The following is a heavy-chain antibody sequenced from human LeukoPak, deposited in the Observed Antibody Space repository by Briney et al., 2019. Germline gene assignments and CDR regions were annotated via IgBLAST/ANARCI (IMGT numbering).Heavy chain of an antibody. CDR2: INPNSGGT. Sequence: ASVKVSCKASGYTFTSYAMNWVRQAPGQGLEWMGWINPNSGGTNYAQKFQGRVTMTRDTSISTAYMELSRLRSDDTAVYYCARVNPYDFWSGYCYYFDYWGQGTLVTVSS. V-gene: IGHV1-2*02. D-gene: IGHD3-3*01. CDR1: GYTFTSYA. CDR3: ARVNPYDFWSGYCYYFDY. J-gene: IGHJ4*02.